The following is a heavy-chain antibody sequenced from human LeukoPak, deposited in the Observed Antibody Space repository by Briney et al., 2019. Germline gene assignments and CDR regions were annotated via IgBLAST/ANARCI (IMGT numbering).Heavy chain of an antibody. J-gene: IGHJ5*02. Sequence: ASVKVSCKAFGYTFTSNYMHWVRQAPGQGPEWMGVISPSGGSTTYAQKFQGRVTLTRDMSTSTDYLELSRLTSDDTAVYYCAREGDGIATRRNWFDPWGQGTLVSVSS. CDR1: GYTFTSNY. CDR2: ISPSGGST. D-gene: IGHD6-6*01. V-gene: IGHV1-46*01. CDR3: AREGDGIATRRNWFDP.